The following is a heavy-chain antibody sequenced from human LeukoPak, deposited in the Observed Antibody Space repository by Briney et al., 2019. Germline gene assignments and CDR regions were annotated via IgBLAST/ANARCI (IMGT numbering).Heavy chain of an antibody. CDR3: ARDHDYGPDY. CDR2: IKPDSGAT. V-gene: IGHV1-2*02. CDR1: GYTFTSYG. J-gene: IGHJ4*02. Sequence: GASVKVSCKASGYTFTSYGISWVRQAPGQGLEWMGWIKPDSGATNFAQNFQGRVTMTSDTSINTAYMELSSLTSDDTAMYYCARDHDYGPDYWGQGTLVTVSA. D-gene: IGHD4/OR15-4a*01.